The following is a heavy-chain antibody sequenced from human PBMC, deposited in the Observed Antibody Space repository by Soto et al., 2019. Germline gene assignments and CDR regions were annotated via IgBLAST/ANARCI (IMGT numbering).Heavy chain of an antibody. V-gene: IGHV3-21*01. CDR1: GFTFSSYS. D-gene: IGHD5-12*01. CDR3: ARSPMWGDGYPGNFDY. CDR2: ISSSSSYI. J-gene: IGHJ4*02. Sequence: EVQLVESGGGLVKPGGSLRLSCAASGFTFSSYSMNWVRQAPGKGLEWVSSISSSSSYIYYADSVKGRFTISRDNAKNSLYLQMNSLRAEDTAVYYCARSPMWGDGYPGNFDYWGQGTLVTVSS.